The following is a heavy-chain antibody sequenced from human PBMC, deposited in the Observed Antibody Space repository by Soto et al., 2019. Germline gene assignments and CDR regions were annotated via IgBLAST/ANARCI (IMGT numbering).Heavy chain of an antibody. V-gene: IGHV1-69*06. J-gene: IGHJ4*01. CDR1: GGTFSSHG. D-gene: IGHD1-26*01. CDR3: ASERSAQYFDF. CDR2: IIPTFGTP. Sequence: QVQLVQSGTVVQRRGSSVKVSCQASGGTFSSHGMAWVRQAPGQGLEWMGGIIPTFGTPTYAPKFQGRVTITADKSTNTAYMELSSLRSEDTAVYYCASERSAQYFDFWGHGTLITVSS.